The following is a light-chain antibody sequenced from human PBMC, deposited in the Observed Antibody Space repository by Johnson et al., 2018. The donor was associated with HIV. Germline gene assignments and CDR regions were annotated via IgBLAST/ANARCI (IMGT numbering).Light chain of an antibody. CDR1: SSNIGRNY. Sequence: QSVLTQPPSVSAAPGQKVTISCSGSSSNIGRNYVSWYQQLPGTAPKLLIFDNNKRPSGIPDRFSGSKSGTSAALAIAGLQTGDEADYYCGTWDSSLRAWVFGAGTKVTVL. V-gene: IGLV1-51*01. CDR3: GTWDSSLRAWV. J-gene: IGLJ1*01. CDR2: DNN.